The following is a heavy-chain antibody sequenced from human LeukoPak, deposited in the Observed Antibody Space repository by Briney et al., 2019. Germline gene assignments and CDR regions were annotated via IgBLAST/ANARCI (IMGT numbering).Heavy chain of an antibody. Sequence: SETLSLTCTVSGVSISSGGYYWSWIRQHPGKGLEWIGYIYYSGSTYYNPSLKSRVTISVDTSKNQFSLKLSSVTAADTAVYYCARGILSLNWFDPWGQGTLVTVSS. D-gene: IGHD2/OR15-2a*01. CDR1: GVSISSGGYY. V-gene: IGHV4-31*03. J-gene: IGHJ5*02. CDR3: ARGILSLNWFDP. CDR2: IYYSGST.